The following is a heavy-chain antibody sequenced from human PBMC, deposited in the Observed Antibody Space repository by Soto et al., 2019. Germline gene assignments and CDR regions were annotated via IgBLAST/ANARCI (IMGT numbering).Heavy chain of an antibody. CDR1: GYSFPSYW. D-gene: IGHD3-22*01. CDR2: IHPGDSDT. CDR3: ARPRYYLDRSGDAPPYWYFDL. J-gene: IGHJ2*01. Sequence: GESLKISCKGSGYSFPSYWIAWVRQMPGKGLEWMGIIHPGDSDTRYSPSFQGQVTISADKSISTAYLQWSSVKASDTAMYYCARPRYYLDRSGDAPPYWYFDLWGRGTLVTVSS. V-gene: IGHV5-51*01.